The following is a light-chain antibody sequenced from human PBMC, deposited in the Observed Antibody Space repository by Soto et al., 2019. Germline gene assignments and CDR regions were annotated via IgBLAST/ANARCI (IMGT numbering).Light chain of an antibody. CDR2: GAS. CDR1: QSVTTN. J-gene: IGKJ1*01. CDR3: QQHNNWPPWT. Sequence: EIVMTQSPATLSVSPGERATLSCRASQSVTTNLAWYQQKPGQAPRLLMYGASTRATGIPDRFSASGSGTEFTPTISGLQSEDFAVYYCQQHNNWPPWTFGQGTKVEIK. V-gene: IGKV3-15*01.